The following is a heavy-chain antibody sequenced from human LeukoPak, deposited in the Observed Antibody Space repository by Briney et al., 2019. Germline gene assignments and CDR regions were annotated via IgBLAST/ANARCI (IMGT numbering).Heavy chain of an antibody. V-gene: IGHV3-30*03. CDR1: GFTFISYG. J-gene: IGHJ4*02. D-gene: IGHD6-19*01. CDR3: ARGSRAVAIDY. Sequence: PGMSLRLSCAASGFTFISYGIHWVRQAPGKGLEWVAVISKDGSDKKYADSVKGRFIISRDNSKNTLYLQMNSLRAEDTAVYYCARGSRAVAIDYWGQGTLVTVSS. CDR2: ISKDGSDK.